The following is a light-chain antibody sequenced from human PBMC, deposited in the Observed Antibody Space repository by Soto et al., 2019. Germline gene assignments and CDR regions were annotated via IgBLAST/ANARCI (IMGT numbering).Light chain of an antibody. Sequence: DIQMPQSPSSLSASVGDRVTITCRASQSISSYLNWYQQKPGKAPKLLIYAASSLQSGVPSRFSGSGSGTDFTLTSSSLQPEDFASYYCQQSYSTPETCGQGTKVEIK. V-gene: IGKV1-39*01. CDR3: QQSYSTPET. CDR2: AAS. J-gene: IGKJ1*01. CDR1: QSISSY.